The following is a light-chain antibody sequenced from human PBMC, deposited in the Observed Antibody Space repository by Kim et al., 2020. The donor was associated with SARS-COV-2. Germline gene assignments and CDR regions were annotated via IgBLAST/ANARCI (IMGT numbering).Light chain of an antibody. Sequence: VSPGERATLSCRASQSVSNNLAWYQQKPGQAPRLLIYGASTRATGIPARFSGSGSGTELTLTISSLQSEDFADYYCQQYDNWPLTFGGGTKVDIK. CDR1: QSVSNN. J-gene: IGKJ4*01. V-gene: IGKV3-15*01. CDR3: QQYDNWPLT. CDR2: GAS.